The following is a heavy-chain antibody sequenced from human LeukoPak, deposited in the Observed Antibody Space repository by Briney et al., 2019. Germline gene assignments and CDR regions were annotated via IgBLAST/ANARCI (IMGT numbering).Heavy chain of an antibody. Sequence: GGSLRLSCAASGFTFNNYAMSWVRQAPGKGPEWLSAISGSGGTTYSADSVKGRFTISRDNSKNTLFLQMNGLGAEDTAIYYCARDRVVPFDYWGQGTLVTVSS. V-gene: IGHV3-23*01. CDR3: ARDRVVPFDY. D-gene: IGHD2-15*01. CDR2: ISGSGGTT. J-gene: IGHJ4*02. CDR1: GFTFNNYA.